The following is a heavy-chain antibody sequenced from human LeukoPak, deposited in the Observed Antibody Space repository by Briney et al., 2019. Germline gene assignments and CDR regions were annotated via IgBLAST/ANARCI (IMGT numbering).Heavy chain of an antibody. CDR3: ARLVNTGTYSYYNGMDV. CDR1: GYSFTSYW. D-gene: IGHD1-26*01. V-gene: IGHV5-51*01. CDR2: IYPGDSDT. Sequence: GESLKISCKGSGYSFTSYWIGWVRQMPGKGLEWMGIIYPGDSDTRYSPSFQGQVTISADKSINTAYLQWSSLKASDTAMYYCARLVNTGTYSYYNGMDVWGQGTTVTVSS. J-gene: IGHJ6*02.